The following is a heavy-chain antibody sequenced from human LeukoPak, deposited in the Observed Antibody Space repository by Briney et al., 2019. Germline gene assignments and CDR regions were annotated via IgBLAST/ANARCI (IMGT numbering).Heavy chain of an antibody. CDR1: GYTFTSYY. V-gene: IGHV1-46*01. J-gene: IGHJ4*02. Sequence: ASVKVSCKASGYTFTSYYMHWVRQAPGQGLEWMGLINPTGGSTGYAQKFQGRVTMTRDTSTSTVYMELSSLRSEDTAVYYCARDFHSQSGIAVAGGYWGQGTLVTVSS. CDR3: ARDFHSQSGIAVAGGY. D-gene: IGHD6-19*01. CDR2: INPTGGST.